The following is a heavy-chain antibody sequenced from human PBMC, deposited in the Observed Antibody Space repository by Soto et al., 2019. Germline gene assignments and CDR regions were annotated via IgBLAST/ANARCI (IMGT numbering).Heavy chain of an antibody. CDR3: AKGRYDFWSPYYFDS. J-gene: IGHJ4*02. Sequence: GGSLRLSCVGTGLNFDDFAVHWVRQAPGKGLEWVSGITWNSRVLAYADSVKGRFTISRDNARNSLYLQMDSLRDEDTALYYCAKGRYDFWSPYYFDSWGQGTLVTVSS. CDR1: GLNFDDFA. CDR2: ITWNSRVL. V-gene: IGHV3-9*01. D-gene: IGHD3-3*01.